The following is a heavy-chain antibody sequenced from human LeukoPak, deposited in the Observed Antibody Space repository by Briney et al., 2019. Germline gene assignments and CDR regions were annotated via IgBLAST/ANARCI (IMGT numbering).Heavy chain of an antibody. J-gene: IGHJ4*02. CDR2: IKQDGSEK. CDR1: GFTFSSYW. Sequence: GGSLRLSCAASGFTFSSYWMSWVRQAPGKGLEWVANIKQDGSEKYYVDSVKGRFTISRDNSKNTPYLQMNSLRAEDTAVYYCARVVPPTDYGSGSYFWDPYYFDYWGQGTLVTVSS. D-gene: IGHD3-10*01. V-gene: IGHV3-7*03. CDR3: ARVVPPTDYGSGSYFWDPYYFDY.